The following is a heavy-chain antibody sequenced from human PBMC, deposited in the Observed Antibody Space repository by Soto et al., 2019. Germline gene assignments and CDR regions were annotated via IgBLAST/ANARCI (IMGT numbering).Heavy chain of an antibody. CDR2: ISGDGTDT. Sequence: PGGSLRLSCEASGLRFSSHAMTWVRQAPGKGLDWVSGISGDGTDTYYSDSVKGRYTISRDNSKNTLYLLMNSLRAEDTAVYFCARVVGSTALVGIDSWGRGVLVTVSS. J-gene: IGHJ4*02. CDR3: ARVVGSTALVGIDS. CDR1: GLRFSSHA. D-gene: IGHD1-26*01. V-gene: IGHV3-23*01.